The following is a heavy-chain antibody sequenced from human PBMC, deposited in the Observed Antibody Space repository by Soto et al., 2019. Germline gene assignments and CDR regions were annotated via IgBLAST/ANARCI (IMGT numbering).Heavy chain of an antibody. CDR1: GFTFSSYS. CDR3: ARTLALLPIAVAGTHAY. CDR2: ISSSSSTI. V-gene: IGHV3-48*04. Sequence: PGGSLRLSCAASGFTFSSYSMNWVLQAPGKGLEWVSYISSSSSTIYYADSVKGRFTISRDNAKNSLYLQMNSLRAEDTAVYYCARTLALLPIAVAGTHAYWGQGTLVTVSS. J-gene: IGHJ4*02. D-gene: IGHD6-19*01.